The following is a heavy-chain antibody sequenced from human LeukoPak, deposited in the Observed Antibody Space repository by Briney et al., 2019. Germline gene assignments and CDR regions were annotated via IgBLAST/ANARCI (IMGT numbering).Heavy chain of an antibody. Sequence: PGGSLRLSCAASGFTFSSYWMHWVRQAPGKGLVWVSHINSDGSSTTYADSVKGRFTISRDNAKNTLYLQMNSLRAEDTAVYHCAVFDNWPGDWDQGTLVTVSS. J-gene: IGHJ5*02. CDR3: AVFDNWPGD. CDR2: INSDGSST. V-gene: IGHV3-74*01. CDR1: GFTFSSYW.